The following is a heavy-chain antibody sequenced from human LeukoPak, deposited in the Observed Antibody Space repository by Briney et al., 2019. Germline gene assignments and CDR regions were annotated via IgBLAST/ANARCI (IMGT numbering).Heavy chain of an antibody. V-gene: IGHV3-9*01. Sequence: PGRSLRLSCAAFGFKFDDYAMNWVRQAPGRGLEWVSGISWNSGYIGYADSVKGRFTVSRDNAKKSLYLQMNSLRPKDTALYFCTKGTAGYYGAMDVWGQGTTVTVSS. CDR2: ISWNSGYI. D-gene: IGHD6-13*01. CDR3: TKGTAGYYGAMDV. CDR1: GFKFDDYA. J-gene: IGHJ6*02.